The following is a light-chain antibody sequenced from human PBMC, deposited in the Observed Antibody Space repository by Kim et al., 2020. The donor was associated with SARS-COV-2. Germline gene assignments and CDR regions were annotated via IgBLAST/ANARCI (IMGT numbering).Light chain of an antibody. V-gene: IGKV3-20*01. CDR1: RSVSSY. J-gene: IGKJ1*01. Sequence: EIVLTQSPGTLSLSPGERATLSCRASRSVSSYLAWYQQRPGQAPRLLIYGASIRATGIPDRFSVSGSGTDFTLTISRLEPEDFAVYYCQQYGSSPTWTFGQGTKVEIK. CDR2: GAS. CDR3: QQYGSSPTWT.